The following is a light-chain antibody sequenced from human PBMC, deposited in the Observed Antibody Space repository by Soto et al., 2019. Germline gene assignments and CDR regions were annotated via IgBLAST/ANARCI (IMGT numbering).Light chain of an antibody. Sequence: DIQMTQSHSPLSAPVVDMVTITCPASQTISTWLAWYQHKPGRHPKLLIFDVSTLGSGVPSRFRGSGSGTEFTLTITNVQPDDFATYYCQHYHSYSNTCGQGNKVAIK. CDR3: QHYHSYSNT. CDR1: QTISTW. J-gene: IGKJ2*01. CDR2: DVS. V-gene: IGKV1-5*01.